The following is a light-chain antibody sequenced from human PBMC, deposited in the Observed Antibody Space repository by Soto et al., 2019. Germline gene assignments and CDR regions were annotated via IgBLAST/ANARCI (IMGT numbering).Light chain of an antibody. Sequence: DIQMSLAPSSLSASVGDRVTITCRASQSVSSDLNRYQQKPGKAPKLLIYAASSLQSGVPSRFSGSGSGTDFTLTISSLQPEDFATYYCQQSYSTPRTFGQGTKVDIK. CDR3: QQSYSTPRT. J-gene: IGKJ1*01. CDR1: QSVSSD. V-gene: IGKV1-39*01. CDR2: AAS.